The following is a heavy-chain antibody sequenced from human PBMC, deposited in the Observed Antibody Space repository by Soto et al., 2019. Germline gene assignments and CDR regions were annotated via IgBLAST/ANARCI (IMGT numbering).Heavy chain of an antibody. D-gene: IGHD2-21*01. Sequence: PGESLKISCKGSGYSFTSYWIGWVRQMPGKGLESMGIIYPGDSDTRYSPSFQGQVTISVDKSINTAYLQWSSLKTSDTAIYYCARPSFGDPKTYFVYWGQGTLVTVSS. J-gene: IGHJ4*02. V-gene: IGHV5-51*01. CDR1: GYSFTSYW. CDR3: ARPSFGDPKTYFVY. CDR2: IYPGDSDT.